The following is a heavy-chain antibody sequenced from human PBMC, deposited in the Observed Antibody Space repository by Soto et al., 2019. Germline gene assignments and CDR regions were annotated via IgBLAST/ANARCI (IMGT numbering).Heavy chain of an antibody. CDR3: ARGTPYHRNDDWFDT. Sequence: SETLSLTCTVSGGSIGSFYWNWIRQPPGKGLEWIGFIHYTGNTNYNPSLKSRVAISVDTSKNQFSVKLTSVTAADTAVYYCARGTPYHRNDDWFDTWGQGTLVTVSS. J-gene: IGHJ5*02. CDR1: GGSIGSFY. V-gene: IGHV4-59*01. CDR2: IHYTGNT.